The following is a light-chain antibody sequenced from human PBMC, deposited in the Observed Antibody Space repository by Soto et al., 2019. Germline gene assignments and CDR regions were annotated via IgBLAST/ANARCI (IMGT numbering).Light chain of an antibody. CDR2: ATS. CDR3: QQYESSLT. V-gene: IGKV3-20*01. CDR1: SAVSSIY. Sequence: ETVLTQSPGTLSLSPGERATLSCRASSAVSSIYLAWNQQKVGQAPRLLIYATSSRATGIPDRFSGSGSGTDFTLTISRLEPEDFGVYYCQQYESSLTFGGGTRVESK. J-gene: IGKJ4*01.